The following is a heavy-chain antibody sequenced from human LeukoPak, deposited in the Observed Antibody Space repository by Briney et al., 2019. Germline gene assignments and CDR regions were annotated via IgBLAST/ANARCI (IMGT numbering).Heavy chain of an antibody. CDR3: AREFTIFGAFDI. CDR2: IYTSGST. CDR1: GGSISSGSYY. D-gene: IGHD3-3*01. V-gene: IGHV4-61*02. Sequence: PSQTLSLTCTVSGGSISSGSYYWSWIRQPAGKGLEWIGRIYTSGSTNYNPSLKSRVTISVDTSKNQFSLKLSSVTAADTAVYYCAREFTIFGAFDIWGQGTKVTVSS. J-gene: IGHJ3*02.